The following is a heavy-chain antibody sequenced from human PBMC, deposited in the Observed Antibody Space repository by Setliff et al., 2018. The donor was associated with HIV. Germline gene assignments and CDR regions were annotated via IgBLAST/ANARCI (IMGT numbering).Heavy chain of an antibody. V-gene: IGHV4-39*01. CDR3: ASPTTVTTRYYFDY. J-gene: IGHJ4*02. CDR2: IYYSGST. CDR1: GGSISSSSYY. Sequence: SETLSLTCTVSGGSISSSSYYWGWIRQPPGKGLEWIGSIYYSGSTYYNPSLKRRVTISVDTSKNQFSLKLSSVTAADTAVYYCASPTTVTTRYYFDYWGQGTLVTVSS. D-gene: IGHD4-17*01.